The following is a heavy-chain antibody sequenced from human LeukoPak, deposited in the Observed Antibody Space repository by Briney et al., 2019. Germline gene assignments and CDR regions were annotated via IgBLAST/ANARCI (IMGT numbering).Heavy chain of an antibody. CDR2: ISSSRSYI. J-gene: IGHJ5*02. D-gene: IGHD4-17*01. CDR1: GFTFSSYS. CDR3: ARGSGALGDYNNWFDP. Sequence: GGSLRLSCAASGFTFSSYSMNWVRQAPGRGLEWVSFISSSRSYIYYADSVKGRFTISRDNAKNSLYLQMNSLRADDTAVYYCARGSGALGDYNNWFDPWGQGTLVTVSS. V-gene: IGHV3-21*04.